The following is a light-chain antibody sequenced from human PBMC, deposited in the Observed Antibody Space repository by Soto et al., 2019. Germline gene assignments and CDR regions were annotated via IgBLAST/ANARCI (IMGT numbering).Light chain of an antibody. CDR3: QSYDSSLSGYV. CDR2: GNS. J-gene: IGLJ1*01. CDR1: SSNIGAGYD. Sequence: QSVLTQPPSVSGAPGQRVTISCTGSSSNIGAGYDVHWYQQLPGTAPKLLIYGNSNRPSGVPDRFSGSKSGTSASLASTGLQAEDEADYYCQSYDSSLSGYVFGTGPKLTVL. V-gene: IGLV1-40*01.